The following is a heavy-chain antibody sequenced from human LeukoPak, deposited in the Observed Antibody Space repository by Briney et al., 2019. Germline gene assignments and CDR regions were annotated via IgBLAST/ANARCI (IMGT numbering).Heavy chain of an antibody. V-gene: IGHV3-48*04. Sequence: GGSLRLSCAASGFTFSSYWMSWVRQAPGKGLEWVSYISSSGSTIYYADSVKGRFTISRDNAKNSLYLQMNSLRAEDTAVYYCAREQAAAVPYYFDYWGQGTLVTVSS. CDR1: GFTFSSYW. J-gene: IGHJ4*02. D-gene: IGHD6-13*01. CDR2: ISSSGSTI. CDR3: AREQAAAVPYYFDY.